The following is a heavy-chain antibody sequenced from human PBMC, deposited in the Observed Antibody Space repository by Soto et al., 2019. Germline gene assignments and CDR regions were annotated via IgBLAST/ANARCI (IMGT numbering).Heavy chain of an antibody. D-gene: IGHD3-10*01. J-gene: IGHJ6*03. CDR3: ARDGRRITMVRGVISPGYYYYMDV. CDR2: IYYSGST. Sequence: PSETLSLTCTVSGGSISSYYWSWIRQPPGKGLEWIGYIYYSGSTNYNPSLKSRVTISVDTSKNQFSLKLSSVTAADTAVYYRARDGRRITMVRGVISPGYYYYMDVWGKGTTVTVSS. V-gene: IGHV4-59*01. CDR1: GGSISSYY.